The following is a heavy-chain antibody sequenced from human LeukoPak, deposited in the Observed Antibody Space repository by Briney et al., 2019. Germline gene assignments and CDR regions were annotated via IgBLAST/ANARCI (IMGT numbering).Heavy chain of an antibody. V-gene: IGHV4-4*07. CDR3: ARVEYSYGYHFDD. D-gene: IGHD5-18*01. J-gene: IGHJ4*02. Sequence: SETLSLTCTVSGGSIYAYYWNWVRQPAGKGLEWIGRIYSSGSTNYNPSLRSRVTMSIDTSKNQFSLNLTSVTAADTAVYYCARVEYSYGYHFDDWGQGTLVTVSS. CDR1: GGSIYAYY. CDR2: IYSSGST.